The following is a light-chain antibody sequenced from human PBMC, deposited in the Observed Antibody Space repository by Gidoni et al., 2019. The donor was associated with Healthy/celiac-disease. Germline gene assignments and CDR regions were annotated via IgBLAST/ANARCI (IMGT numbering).Light chain of an antibody. J-gene: IGKJ2*03. V-gene: IGKV3D-20*01. Sequence: EIVLTQSPATLSFSPGDRATLSCRASQSVSSRYLACYKQKPCLAPRLLICDASSRATGIPDRFSGSGSGTDFTLTISRLEPEDFAVYYCQQYGSSPYSFGQGTKLEIK. CDR1: QSVSSRY. CDR3: QQYGSSPYS. CDR2: DAS.